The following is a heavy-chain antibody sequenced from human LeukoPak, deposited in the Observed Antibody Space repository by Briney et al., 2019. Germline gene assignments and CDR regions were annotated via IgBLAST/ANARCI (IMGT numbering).Heavy chain of an antibody. J-gene: IGHJ4*02. CDR2: IDPSDSYT. Sequence: HGESLKISCQGSGSTFTNHWISWVRQLHGKGLEWTGKIDPSDSYTNYSPSFQGHVTISVDKSISAAYLQWSGLKASDTAMYYCARAPDSDSGYDYFDCWGQGTLVTVSS. V-gene: IGHV5-10-1*01. CDR3: ARAPDSDSGYDYFDC. CDR1: GSTFTNHW. D-gene: IGHD5-12*01.